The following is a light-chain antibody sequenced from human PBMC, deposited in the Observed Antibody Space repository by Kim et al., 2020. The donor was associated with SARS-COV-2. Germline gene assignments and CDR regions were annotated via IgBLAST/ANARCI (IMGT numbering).Light chain of an antibody. Sequence: SSELTQDPAVSVALGQTVRITCQGDSLRSYYASWYQQKPGQAPVLVIYGKNNRPSGIPDRFSGSSSGNTASLTITGAKAEDEADYYCNSRDSSGNQVVFGGGTQLTVL. J-gene: IGLJ2*01. CDR1: SLRSYY. CDR2: GKN. CDR3: NSRDSSGNQVV. V-gene: IGLV3-19*01.